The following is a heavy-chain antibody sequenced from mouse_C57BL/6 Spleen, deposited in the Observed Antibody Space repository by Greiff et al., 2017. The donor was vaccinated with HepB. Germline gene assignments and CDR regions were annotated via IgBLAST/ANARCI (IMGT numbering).Heavy chain of an antibody. CDR1: GFTFSSYA. V-gene: IGHV5-4*01. D-gene: IGHD1-1*01. CDR2: ISDGGSYT. CDR3: ARETTVVYFDY. Sequence: DVKLVESGGGLVKPGGSLKLSCAASGFTFSSYAMSWVRQTPEKRLEWVATISDGGSYTYYPDNVKGRFTISRDNAKNNLYLQMSHLKSEDTAMYYCARETTVVYFDYWGQGTTLTVSS. J-gene: IGHJ2*01.